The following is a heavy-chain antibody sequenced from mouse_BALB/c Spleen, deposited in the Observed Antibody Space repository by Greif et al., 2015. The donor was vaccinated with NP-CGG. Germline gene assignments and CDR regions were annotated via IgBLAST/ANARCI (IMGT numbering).Heavy chain of an antibody. D-gene: IGHD1-2*01. CDR2: INSNGGST. Sequence: EVMLVESGGGLVQPGGSLKLSCAASGFTFSSYGMSWVRQTPDKRLELVATINSNGGSTYYPDSVKGRFTISRDNAKNTLYPQMSSLKSEDTAMYYCARGDYGYPFAYWGQGTLVTVSA. CDR1: GFTFSSYG. J-gene: IGHJ3*01. CDR3: ARGDYGYPFAY. V-gene: IGHV5-6-3*01.